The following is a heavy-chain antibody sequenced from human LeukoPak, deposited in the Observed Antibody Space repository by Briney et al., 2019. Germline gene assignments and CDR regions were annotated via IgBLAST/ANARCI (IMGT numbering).Heavy chain of an antibody. Sequence: GGSLRLSCAASGVTFDDYAMHWVRQAPGKGLEWVSGISWNSGSIGYADSVKGRFTISRDNAKNSLYLQMNSLRAEDTALYYCAKDSGYYYGSGSYRAPYYGMDVWGQGTTVTVSS. CDR3: AKDSGYYYGSGSYRAPYYGMDV. CDR1: GVTFDDYA. D-gene: IGHD3-10*01. J-gene: IGHJ6*02. CDR2: ISWNSGSI. V-gene: IGHV3-9*01.